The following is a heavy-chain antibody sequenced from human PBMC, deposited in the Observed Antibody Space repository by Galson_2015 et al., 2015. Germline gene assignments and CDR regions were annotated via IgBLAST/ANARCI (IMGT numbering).Heavy chain of an antibody. Sequence: LSLTCTVSGGSISSSSYYWGWIRQPPGKGLEWIGSIYYSGSTYYNPSLKSRVTISVDTSKNQFSLKLSSVTAADTAVYYCARQPDYDFWSGYYSGGMDVWGQGTTVTVSS. CDR1: GGSISSSSYY. J-gene: IGHJ6*02. CDR3: ARQPDYDFWSGYYSGGMDV. V-gene: IGHV4-39*01. D-gene: IGHD3-3*01. CDR2: IYYSGST.